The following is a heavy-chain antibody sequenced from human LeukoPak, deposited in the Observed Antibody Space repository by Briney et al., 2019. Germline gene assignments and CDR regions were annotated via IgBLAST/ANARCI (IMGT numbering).Heavy chain of an antibody. CDR1: GGSISSGPYY. D-gene: IGHD4-23*01. J-gene: IGHJ4*02. V-gene: IGHV4-39*07. CDR3: ARGTMTTVAFDY. CDR2: INHSGST. Sequence: SETLSLTCTVSGGSISSGPYYWVWIRQPPGKGLEWIGEINHSGSTNYNPSLKSRVTISVDTSKNQFSLKLSSVTAADTAVYYCARGTMTTVAFDYWGQGTLVTVPS.